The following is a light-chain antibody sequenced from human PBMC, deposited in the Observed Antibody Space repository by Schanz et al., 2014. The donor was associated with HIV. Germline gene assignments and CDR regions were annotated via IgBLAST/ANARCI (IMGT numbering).Light chain of an antibody. Sequence: EIVLTQSPATLSLSPGERATLSCRASQSVKSNFIGWYQQKPGQAPRLLIFGASNRATGIPDRFSGGGSGTDFTLTISRVEPEDYAVYYCQQYDTSPITFGHGTKVDIK. CDR1: QSVKSNF. CDR2: GAS. J-gene: IGKJ3*01. V-gene: IGKV3-20*01. CDR3: QQYDTSPIT.